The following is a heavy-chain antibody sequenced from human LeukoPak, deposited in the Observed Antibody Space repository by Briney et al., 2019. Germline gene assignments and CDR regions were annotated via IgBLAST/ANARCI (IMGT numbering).Heavy chain of an antibody. D-gene: IGHD6-19*01. Sequence: GGSLRLSCAASGFTFSIYWMSWVRQAPGKGLERVSSVSTDGDTYYTDSVKGRFTISRDGSTNTLFLQMISLRAGDTALYYCARSRSGSVAGTSDYWGQGTLVIVSS. CDR3: ARSRSGSVAGTSDY. J-gene: IGHJ4*02. V-gene: IGHV3-23*01. CDR1: GFTFSIYW. CDR2: VSTDGDT.